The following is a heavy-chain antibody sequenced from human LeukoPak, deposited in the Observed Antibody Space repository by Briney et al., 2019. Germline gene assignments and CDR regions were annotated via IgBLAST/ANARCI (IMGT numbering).Heavy chain of an antibody. CDR1: GGTFNSHA. V-gene: IGHV1-69*05. Sequence: SVKVSCKASGGTFNSHAISWVRQAPGKGLQWMGRFIPIFGTANYAQKFQGRGSITTDASTSTAYMQLSSLRFDDTAVYYCARDLGITGTYDNHCFDYWGQGTLVTVSS. CDR2: FIPIFGTA. J-gene: IGHJ4*02. D-gene: IGHD1-20*01. CDR3: ARDLGITGTYDNHCFDY.